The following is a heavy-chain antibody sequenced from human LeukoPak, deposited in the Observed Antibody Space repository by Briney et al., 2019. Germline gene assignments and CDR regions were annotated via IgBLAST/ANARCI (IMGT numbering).Heavy chain of an antibody. CDR1: GGSFSGYY. D-gene: IGHD4/OR15-4a*01. CDR2: INHSAST. V-gene: IGHV4-34*01. J-gene: IGHJ4*02. Sequence: SETLSLTCAIYGGSFSGYYWSWIRQPPGKGLEWIGEINHSASTNYNPSLKSRVTISVDTSKNQFSLKLSSVTAADTAVYYCAGIVPYDYGYIDHWGQGTLVTVSS. CDR3: AGIVPYDYGYIDH.